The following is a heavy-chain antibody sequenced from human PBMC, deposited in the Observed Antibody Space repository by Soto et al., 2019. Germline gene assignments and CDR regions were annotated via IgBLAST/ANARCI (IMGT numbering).Heavy chain of an antibody. CDR3: AAVPVLRFLKWLPAYFGY. V-gene: IGHV1-58*01. Sequence: SVKVSCKTSGFMFTSSAVQWVRQARGQRLEWIGWLVVGSGNTHYAQHFQERVTLTRDMSTGTAYMELSSLRSEDTAVYYCAAVPVLRFLKWLPAYFGYWGQVDLVTVSS. CDR2: LVVGSGNT. D-gene: IGHD3-3*01. CDR1: GFMFTSSA. J-gene: IGHJ4*02.